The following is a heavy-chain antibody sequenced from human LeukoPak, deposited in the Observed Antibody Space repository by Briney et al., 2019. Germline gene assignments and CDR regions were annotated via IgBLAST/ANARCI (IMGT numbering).Heavy chain of an antibody. CDR1: GYTLTELS. CDR3: ARGDFRSGI. V-gene: IGHV1-2*02. CDR2: INPNSGGT. Sequence: GASVKVSCKVSGYTLTELSMHWVRQAPGKGLEWMGWINPNSGGTNYAQKFQGRVTMTRDTSISTAYMELSRLRSDDTAVYYCARGDFRSGIWGQGTMVTVSS. D-gene: IGHD3-3*01. J-gene: IGHJ3*02.